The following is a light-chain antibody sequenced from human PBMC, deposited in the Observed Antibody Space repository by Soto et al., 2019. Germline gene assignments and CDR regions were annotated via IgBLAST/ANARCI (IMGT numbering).Light chain of an antibody. V-gene: IGKV3-11*01. CDR3: QHRSNLPLT. CDR1: QSVSSY. J-gene: IGKJ4*01. Sequence: EIVLTQYPATLSLSPGERATLSCRASQSVSSYLAWYQQKPGQAPRLLIYDASNRATGIPARFSGSGSGTDFTLTISSLEPEDFAVYYCQHRSNLPLTFGGGTKVEIK. CDR2: DAS.